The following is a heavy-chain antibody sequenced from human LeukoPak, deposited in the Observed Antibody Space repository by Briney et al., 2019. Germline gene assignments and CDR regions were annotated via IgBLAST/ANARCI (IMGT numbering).Heavy chain of an antibody. Sequence: SVNVSCKASGYTFTGYYMHWVRQAPGQGLEWRGWINPNSGGTNYAQKLQGWVTMTRDTSISTAYMELSRLRSDDTGGYYCARSTVTTSWAFDIWGEGTMVTVSS. D-gene: IGHD4-17*01. CDR2: INPNSGGT. CDR1: GYTFTGYY. CDR3: ARSTVTTSWAFDI. V-gene: IGHV1-2*04. J-gene: IGHJ3*02.